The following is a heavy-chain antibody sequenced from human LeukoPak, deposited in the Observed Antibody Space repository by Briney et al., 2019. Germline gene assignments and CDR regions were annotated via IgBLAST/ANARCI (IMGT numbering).Heavy chain of an antibody. CDR1: GFTFSSYG. CDR3: ARGLRLGVRLDY. Sequence: GGSLRLSCAASGFTFSSYGMHWVRQAPGKGLEWVSVIYSGGSTYYADSVKGRFTISRDNSKNTLYLQMNSLRAEDTAVYYCARGLRLGVRLDYWGQGTLVTVSS. J-gene: IGHJ4*02. D-gene: IGHD3-16*01. CDR2: IYSGGST. V-gene: IGHV3-NL1*01.